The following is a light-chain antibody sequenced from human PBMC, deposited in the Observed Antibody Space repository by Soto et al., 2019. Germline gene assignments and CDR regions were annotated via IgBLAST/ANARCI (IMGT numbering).Light chain of an antibody. V-gene: IGKV2-30*01. CDR3: MQVTPWPPKYT. CDR2: KVS. CDR1: QSLVYSDGHPY. Sequence: DVVMPQSPLSLPVTLGQPASISCRSSQSLVYSDGHPYLNWFQQRPDQSPRRLIYKVSNRDSGVQDRFSGSGSGTDFTLKISGVESEDVGVYYCMQVTPWPPKYTFGQGTKLDIK. J-gene: IGKJ2*01.